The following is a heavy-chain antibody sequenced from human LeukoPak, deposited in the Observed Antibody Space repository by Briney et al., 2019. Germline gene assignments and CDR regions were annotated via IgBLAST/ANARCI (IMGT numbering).Heavy chain of an antibody. CDR2: ISSSSSYI. Sequence: PGGSLRLSCAASGFTFSSYSMNWVRQAPGKGLEWVSSISSSSSYIYYADSVKGRFTISRDNAKNSLYLQMNSLRAEDTAVYCCARDGPMVRGVMNYWGQGTLVTVSS. CDR1: GFTFSSYS. D-gene: IGHD3-10*01. CDR3: ARDGPMVRGVMNY. J-gene: IGHJ4*02. V-gene: IGHV3-21*01.